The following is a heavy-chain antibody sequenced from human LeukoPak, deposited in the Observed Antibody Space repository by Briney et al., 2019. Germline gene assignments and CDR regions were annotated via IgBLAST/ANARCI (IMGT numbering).Heavy chain of an antibody. CDR3: ARDRRRWSTVTTPDFDY. CDR2: ISSSSSTI. J-gene: IGHJ4*02. V-gene: IGHV3-48*01. Sequence: PGGSLRLSCAASGFTFSDHYMDWVRQAPGKGLEWVSYISSSSSTIYYADSVKGRFTISRDNAKNSLYLQMNSLRAEDTAVYYCARDRRRWSTVTTPDFDYWGQGTLVTVSS. D-gene: IGHD4-11*01. CDR1: GFTFSDHY.